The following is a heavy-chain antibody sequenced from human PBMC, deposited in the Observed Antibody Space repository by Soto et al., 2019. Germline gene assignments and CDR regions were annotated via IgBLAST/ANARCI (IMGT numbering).Heavy chain of an antibody. J-gene: IGHJ6*02. D-gene: IGHD6-13*01. CDR2: IYYSGST. CDR1: GGSISSYY. CDR3: ARAVRSSSSDREGSYYYYGMDV. V-gene: IGHV4-59*01. Sequence: SETLSLTCTVSGGSISSYYWSWIRQPPGKGLEWIGYIYYSGSTNYNPSLKSRVTISVDTSKNQFSLKLSSVTAADTAVCYCARAVRSSSSDREGSYYYYGMDVWGQGTTVTVSS.